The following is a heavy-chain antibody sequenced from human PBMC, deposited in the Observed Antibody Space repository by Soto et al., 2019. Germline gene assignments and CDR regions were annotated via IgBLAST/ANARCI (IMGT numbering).Heavy chain of an antibody. J-gene: IGHJ4*02. V-gene: IGHV3-66*01. D-gene: IGHD2-21*01. Sequence: GGSLRLSCAASGFTVSSKYMSWVRQAPGKGLEWVSLIQSGGPTYYADSVKGRFTISRDNSENMLHLQMDSLRAEDTAVYYCAKGTLVAPRAFDYWGQGTLVTVSS. CDR3: AKGTLVAPRAFDY. CDR1: GFTVSSKY. CDR2: IQSGGPT.